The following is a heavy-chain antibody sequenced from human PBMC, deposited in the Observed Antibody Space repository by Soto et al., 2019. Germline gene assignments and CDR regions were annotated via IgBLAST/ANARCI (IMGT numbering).Heavy chain of an antibody. Sequence: SVKVSCKASGGTFSSYAISWVRQAPGQGLEWTGGIIPIFGTANYAQKFQGRVTITADESTSTAYMELSSLRSEDTAVYYCARERNYYDSSGYYVYYYGMDVWGQGTTVTVSS. J-gene: IGHJ6*02. CDR2: IIPIFGTA. V-gene: IGHV1-69*13. CDR1: GGTFSSYA. D-gene: IGHD3-22*01. CDR3: ARERNYYDSSGYYVYYYGMDV.